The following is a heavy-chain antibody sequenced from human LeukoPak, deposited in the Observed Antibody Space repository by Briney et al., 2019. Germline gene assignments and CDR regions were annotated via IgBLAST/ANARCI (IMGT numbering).Heavy chain of an antibody. CDR2: IKEDGSEK. D-gene: IGHD6-6*01. CDR3: ARPLFEYSSSSSAFDI. V-gene: IGHV3-7*01. Sequence: GGSLRLSCAASGFIFTDYWMYWVRQAPGRGLAWVANIKEDGSEKNYVDSVKGRFTISRDNAKNSVYLQMNSLRVEDTAVYYCARPLFEYSSSSSAFDIWGQGTMVTVSS. J-gene: IGHJ3*02. CDR1: GFIFTDYW.